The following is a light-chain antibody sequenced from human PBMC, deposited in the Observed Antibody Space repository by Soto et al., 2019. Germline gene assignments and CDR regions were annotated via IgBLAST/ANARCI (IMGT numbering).Light chain of an antibody. J-gene: IGKJ1*01. CDR2: KVS. CDR1: QSLVYSDGNTY. CDR3: MQGTHWPRT. V-gene: IGKV2-30*01. Sequence: DAVMSQSPLSLPVTLGQPASISCRSSQSLVYSDGNTYLNWLQQRPGQSPRRLISKVSIRDSGVPERFSGSGSGTDFTLNISRVEAEDVRVYYCMQGTHWPRTVGQGTNVDTK.